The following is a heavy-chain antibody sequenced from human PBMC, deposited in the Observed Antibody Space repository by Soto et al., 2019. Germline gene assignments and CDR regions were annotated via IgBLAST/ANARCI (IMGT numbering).Heavy chain of an antibody. Sequence: PSETLSLTCTVSGGSISSYYWSWIRQPPGKGLEWIGYIYYSGSTNYNPSLKSRVTISVDTSKNQFSLKLSSVTAADTAVYYCARTMYYYDSSGPLAHWGQGTLVTVSS. D-gene: IGHD3-22*01. CDR3: ARTMYYYDSSGPLAH. CDR1: GGSISSYY. J-gene: IGHJ4*02. V-gene: IGHV4-59*12. CDR2: IYYSGST.